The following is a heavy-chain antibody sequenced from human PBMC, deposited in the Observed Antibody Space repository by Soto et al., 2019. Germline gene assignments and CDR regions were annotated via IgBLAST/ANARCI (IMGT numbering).Heavy chain of an antibody. CDR1: GGSISSDTFY. V-gene: IGHV4-39*01. D-gene: IGHD1-20*01. J-gene: IGHJ6*02. CDR3: ARPRTYNKYGDSFYGVGV. Sequence: QLQLQESGPGLVKPSETLSLICSVAGGSISSDTFYWGWFRQPPGKGLEWIGSIYYNGNTYYNPSLTARVTISMDTSKNQFSLKVSSVTVADTGVYYCARPRTYNKYGDSFYGVGVWCQGTTVTVAS. CDR2: IYYNGNT.